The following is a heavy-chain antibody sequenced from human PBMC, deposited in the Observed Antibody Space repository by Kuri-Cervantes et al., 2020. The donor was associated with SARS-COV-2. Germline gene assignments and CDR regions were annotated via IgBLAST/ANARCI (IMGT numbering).Heavy chain of an antibody. J-gene: IGHJ4*02. CDR1: RFTFNKYD. CDR2: ISTSGGDT. CDR3: ARDLVDSSGYSGLGY. D-gene: IGHD3-22*01. Sequence: GESLKISCAASRFTFNKYDLIWVRQAPGKGLEWVSSISTSGGDTNYADSLKGRFTISRDNSKNTLYLQMNSLRAEDTAVYYCARDLVDSSGYSGLGYWGQGTLVTVSS. V-gene: IGHV3-23*01.